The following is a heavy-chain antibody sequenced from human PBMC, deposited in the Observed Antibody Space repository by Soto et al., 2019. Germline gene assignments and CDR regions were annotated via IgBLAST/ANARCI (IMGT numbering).Heavy chain of an antibody. CDR3: ARGQGIQLWYSNNWFEP. CDR1: GYTFTSYY. J-gene: IGHJ5*02. Sequence: GASVKVSCKASGYTFTSYYMHWVRQAPGQGLEWMGIINPSGGSTSYAQKFQGRVTMTRDTSTSTVYMELSSLRSEDTAVYYCARGQGIQLWYSNNWFEPWGQGTLVTVSS. V-gene: IGHV1-46*01. D-gene: IGHD5-18*01. CDR2: INPSGGST.